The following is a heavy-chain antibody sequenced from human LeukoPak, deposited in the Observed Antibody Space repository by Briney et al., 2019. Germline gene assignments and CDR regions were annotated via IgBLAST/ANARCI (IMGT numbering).Heavy chain of an antibody. D-gene: IGHD3-22*01. Sequence: GRSLRLSCAASGFIFSNYAMSWVRQAPGKGLEWVSAIGGSGGSTFYADSVKGRFTISRDNSRKTLYLQMNSLRAEDTAVYYCAKTGGHYYDSSASYYPDYWGQGTLVTVSS. CDR3: AKTGGHYYDSSASYYPDY. V-gene: IGHV3-23*01. CDR1: GFIFSNYA. CDR2: IGGSGGST. J-gene: IGHJ4*02.